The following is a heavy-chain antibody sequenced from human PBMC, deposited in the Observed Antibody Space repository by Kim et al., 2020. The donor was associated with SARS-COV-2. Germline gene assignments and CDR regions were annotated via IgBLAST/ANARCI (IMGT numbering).Heavy chain of an antibody. CDR3: ARALTGTTVGY. D-gene: IGHD1-1*01. Sequence: NYAQKLQGRVTMTTDTSTSTAYMELRSLRSDDTAVYYCARALTGTTVGYWGQGTLVTVSS. V-gene: IGHV1-18*01. J-gene: IGHJ4*02.